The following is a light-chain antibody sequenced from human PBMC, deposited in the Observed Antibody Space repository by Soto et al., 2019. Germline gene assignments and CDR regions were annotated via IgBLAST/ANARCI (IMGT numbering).Light chain of an antibody. Sequence: EIVMAQFPETLAVSVGERATIKCRSSQSLLHSSDNRNYLTWYQQKPGQPPKLLIYWASTRQSGVPDRFSGSGSGTDFTLTINSLQAEDVAVYYCQQYYSTPWTFGQGPRWISN. V-gene: IGKV4-1*01. CDR2: WAS. CDR1: QSLLHSSDNRNY. CDR3: QQYYSTPWT. J-gene: IGKJ1*01.